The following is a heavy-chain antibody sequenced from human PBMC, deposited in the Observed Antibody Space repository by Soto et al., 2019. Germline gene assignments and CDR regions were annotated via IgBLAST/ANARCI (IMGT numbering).Heavy chain of an antibody. D-gene: IGHD6-13*01. V-gene: IGHV3-21*01. CDR3: TRDASRDSSARGWFDP. J-gene: IGHJ5*02. CDR2: ISSNSAYI. Sequence: SLRLSCAASGFTFRSFTMNWVRQAPGKGLEWVSTISSNSAYIYYTDALRGRFTISRDNAKNSLHLQMNSLRAEDTAVYYCTRDASRDSSARGWFDPWGPGTLVTVSS. CDR1: GFTFRSFT.